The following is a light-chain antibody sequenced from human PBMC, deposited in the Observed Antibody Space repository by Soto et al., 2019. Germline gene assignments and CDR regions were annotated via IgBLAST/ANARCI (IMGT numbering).Light chain of an antibody. CDR2: EDT. V-gene: IGLV2-23*01. CDR1: SSDVGKYNL. Sequence: QSALTQAASVSWSPGQSITISCTGTSSDVGKYNLVSWYQQHPGKAPQLMIYEDTKRPSGVSNRFSGSKSGNTASLTISGLQAEDEANYYCCSYAGSASVVFGGGTKLTVL. CDR3: CSYAGSASVV. J-gene: IGLJ2*01.